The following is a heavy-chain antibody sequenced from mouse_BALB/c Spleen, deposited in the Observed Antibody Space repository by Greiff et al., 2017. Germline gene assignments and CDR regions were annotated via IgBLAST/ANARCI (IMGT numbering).Heavy chain of an antibody. Sequence: QVQLQQPGAELVKPGASVKLSCKASGYTFTSYWMHWVKQRPGQGLEWIGEINPSNGRTNYNEKFKSKATLTVDKSSSTAYMQLSSLTSEDSAVYYCARDGMVYAVDYWGQGTSVTVSS. CDR3: ARDGMVYAVDY. D-gene: IGHD1-1*02. V-gene: IGHV1S81*02. J-gene: IGHJ4*01. CDR1: GYTFTSYW. CDR2: INPSNGRT.